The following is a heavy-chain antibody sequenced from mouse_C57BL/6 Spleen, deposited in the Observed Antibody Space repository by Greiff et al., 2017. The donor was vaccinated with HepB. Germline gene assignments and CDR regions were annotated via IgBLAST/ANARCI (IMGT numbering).Heavy chain of an antibody. V-gene: IGHV2-9-1*01. D-gene: IGHD1-1*01. J-gene: IGHJ1*03. CDR3: ARNSVGSYGSSWYFDV. CDR2: IWTGGGT. CDR1: GFSLTSYA. Sequence: VQLQESGPGLVAPSQSLSITCTVSGFSLTSYAISWVRQPPGKGLEWLGVIWTGGGTNYNSALKSRLSISKDNSKSQVFFKMNSLQTEDTARDYCARNSVGSYGSSWYFDVWGTGTTVTVSS.